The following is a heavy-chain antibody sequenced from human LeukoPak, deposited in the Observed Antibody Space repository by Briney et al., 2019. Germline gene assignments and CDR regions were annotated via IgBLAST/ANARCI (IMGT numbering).Heavy chain of an antibody. V-gene: IGHV3-48*01. CDR2: ISGSGTSI. J-gene: IGHJ4*02. CDR1: GFSFSSYS. Sequence: GGSLRLSCAASGFSFSSYSMNWVRQAPGKGLEWVSLISGSGTSIDYVDSVKGRFTVSRDNGKNSLFLHMNSLRAEDTAVYYCARKNTTSSEDYWGQGTLVTVSS. CDR3: ARKNTTSSEDY. D-gene: IGHD6-6*01.